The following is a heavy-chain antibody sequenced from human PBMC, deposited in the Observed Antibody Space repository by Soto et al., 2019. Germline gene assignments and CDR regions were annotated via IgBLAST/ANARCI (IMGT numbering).Heavy chain of an antibody. J-gene: IGHJ4*02. CDR1: GGSISSGGYS. CDR2: IYHTGST. D-gene: IGHD1-1*01. CDR3: ARLSAAYNYFFDY. Sequence: SEPLSLTCAVSGGSISSGGYSWSWIRQPPGKGLEWIGYIYHTGSTYYNPSLKSRVTISVDKSKNQFSLRLNSVTAADTAVYFCARLSAAYNYFFDYWGQGTLVTVSS. V-gene: IGHV4-30-2*01.